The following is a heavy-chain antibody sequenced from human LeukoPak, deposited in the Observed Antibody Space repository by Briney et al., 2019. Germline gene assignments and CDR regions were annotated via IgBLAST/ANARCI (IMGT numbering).Heavy chain of an antibody. V-gene: IGHV3-23*01. CDR2: ISGSGGST. CDR3: AKDIRLYDILTGYYGPGVWTLTFDY. J-gene: IGHJ4*02. CDR1: GFTFSSYV. Sequence: GGSLRLSCAASGFTFSSYVMTWVRQAPGKGLEWVSAISGSGGSTYYADSVKGRFTISRDNSKNTLYLQMNSLRAEDTAVYYCAKDIRLYDILTGYYGPGVWTLTFDYWGQGTLVTVSS. D-gene: IGHD3-9*01.